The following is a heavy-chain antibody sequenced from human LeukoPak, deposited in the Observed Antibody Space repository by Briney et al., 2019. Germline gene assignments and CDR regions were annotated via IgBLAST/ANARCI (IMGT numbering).Heavy chain of an antibody. CDR1: GGSISSYY. D-gene: IGHD5-12*01. V-gene: IGHV4-59*08. CDR3: AGEVPRGFRFDY. Sequence: SETLSLTCTVSGGSISSYYWSWIRQSPGKGLEWIAYIYNSETTYNPSLNSRVTISVDTSKSQFSLKLSSVTAADTAIYYCAGEVPRGFRFDYWGQGSLVTVSS. J-gene: IGHJ4*02. CDR2: IYNSET.